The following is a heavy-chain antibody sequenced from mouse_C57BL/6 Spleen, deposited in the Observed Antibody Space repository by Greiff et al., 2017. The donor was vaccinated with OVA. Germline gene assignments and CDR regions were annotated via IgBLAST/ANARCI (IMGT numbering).Heavy chain of an antibody. Sequence: VQLQQPGAELVRPGTSVTLSCKASGYTFTSYWMHWVKQRPGQGLEWIGVIDPSDSYTNYNQKFKGKATLTVDTSSSTAYMQLSSLTSEDSAVYYCAREDSNYGDYYAMDYWGQGTSVTVSS. V-gene: IGHV1-59*01. CDR1: GYTFTSYW. D-gene: IGHD2-5*01. CDR2: IDPSDSYT. J-gene: IGHJ4*01. CDR3: AREDSNYGDYYAMDY.